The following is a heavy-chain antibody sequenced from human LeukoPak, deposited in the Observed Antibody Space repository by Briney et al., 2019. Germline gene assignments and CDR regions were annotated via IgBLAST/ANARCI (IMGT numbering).Heavy chain of an antibody. CDR2: ISSSSSTI. CDR3: ARYSYGPRYFDL. Sequence: GGSLRLSCAASGFTFSSYSMNWVRQAPGKGLEWVSYISSSSSTIYYADSVKGRFTISRDNTKNSLYLQMNSLRAEDTAVYYCARYSYGPRYFDLWGRGTLVTVSS. V-gene: IGHV3-48*01. J-gene: IGHJ2*01. CDR1: GFTFSSYS. D-gene: IGHD5-18*01.